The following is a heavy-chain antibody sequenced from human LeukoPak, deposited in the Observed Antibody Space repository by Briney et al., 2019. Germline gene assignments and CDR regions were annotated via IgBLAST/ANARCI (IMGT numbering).Heavy chain of an antibody. Sequence: VSVKVSCKASEYTFTGYYMHWVRQAPGQGLEWMGRINPNSGGTNYAQKFQGRVTMTRDTSISTAYMELSRLRSDDTAVYYCARGQQQLVRIGYWGQGTLVTVSS. CDR3: ARGQQQLVRIGY. J-gene: IGHJ4*02. CDR1: EYTFTGYY. D-gene: IGHD6-13*01. V-gene: IGHV1-2*06. CDR2: INPNSGGT.